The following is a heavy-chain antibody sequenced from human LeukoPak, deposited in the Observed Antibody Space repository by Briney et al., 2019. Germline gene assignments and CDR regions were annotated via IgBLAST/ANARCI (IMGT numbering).Heavy chain of an antibody. CDR1: GGSINNYY. V-gene: IGHV4-59*08. Sequence: SETLSLTCTVSGGSINNYYWSWIWQSPEKGLEWIGYIHDSGSTNYNPSLKSRVTISVDTSKNQFSLKLSSVTAADTAVYYCVRLDAAAGRYLQFYYWGQGTLVTVSS. D-gene: IGHD5-24*01. CDR2: IHDSGST. J-gene: IGHJ4*02. CDR3: VRLDAAAGRYLQFYY.